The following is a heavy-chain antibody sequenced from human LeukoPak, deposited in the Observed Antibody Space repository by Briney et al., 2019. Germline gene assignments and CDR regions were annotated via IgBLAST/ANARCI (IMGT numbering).Heavy chain of an antibody. J-gene: IGHJ3*02. CDR2: IYHSGST. Sequence: PSETLSLTCTVSGYSISSGYYWGWIRQPPGKGLEWIGSIYHSGSTYYNPPLKSRVTISVDTSKNQFSLKLSSVTAADTAVYYCARVGGVIVEGAFDIWGQGTMVTVSS. V-gene: IGHV4-38-2*02. D-gene: IGHD3-16*02. CDR1: GYSISSGYY. CDR3: ARVGGVIVEGAFDI.